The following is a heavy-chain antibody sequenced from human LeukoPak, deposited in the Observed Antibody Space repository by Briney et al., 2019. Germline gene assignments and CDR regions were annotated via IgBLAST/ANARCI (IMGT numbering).Heavy chain of an antibody. V-gene: IGHV4-59*08. Sequence: SETLSLTCTVSGVSISTYYWSWIRQPPGEGLEWIGYMHHSGSTNHNPSLKSRVTISLDTSKNQFSLNLSSVTAADTAVYYCARHGTGSASGFDIWGQGTLVTVSS. D-gene: IGHD3/OR15-3a*01. J-gene: IGHJ3*02. CDR3: ARHGTGSASGFDI. CDR1: GVSISTYY. CDR2: MHHSGST.